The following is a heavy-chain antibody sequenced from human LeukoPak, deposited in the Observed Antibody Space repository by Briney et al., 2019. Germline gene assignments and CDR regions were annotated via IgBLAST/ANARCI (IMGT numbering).Heavy chain of an antibody. CDR1: GFTFSSYG. D-gene: IGHD6-19*01. J-gene: IGHJ4*02. CDR2: ISYDGSNK. V-gene: IGHV3-30*18. Sequence: GGSLRLSCAASGFTFSSYGMHWVRQAPGKGLEWVAVISYDGSNKYYADSVKGRFTISRDNSKNTLYLQMNSLRAEDTAVYYCAKDRGEQWLVLSYYFDYWGQGTLVTVSS. CDR3: AKDRGEQWLVLSYYFDY.